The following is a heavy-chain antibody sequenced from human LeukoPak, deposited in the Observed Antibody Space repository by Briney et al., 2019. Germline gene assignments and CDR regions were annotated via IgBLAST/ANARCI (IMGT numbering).Heavy chain of an antibody. CDR3: ARDRGYSIDS. D-gene: IGHD3-22*01. CDR1: GFTFSSDA. J-gene: IGHJ4*02. Sequence: GGSLRLSCAASGFTFSSDAMSWVRQGPGQGLERVSAISGSGGSTYYADSVKGRFTISRDNAKNTLYLQMDSLRAEDTAVYYCARDRGYSIDSWGQGTLVTVSS. V-gene: IGHV3-23*01. CDR2: ISGSGGST.